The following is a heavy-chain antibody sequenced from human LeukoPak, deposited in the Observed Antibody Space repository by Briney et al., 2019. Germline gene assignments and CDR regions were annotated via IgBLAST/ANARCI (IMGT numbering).Heavy chain of an antibody. V-gene: IGHV3-74*01. D-gene: IGHD6-13*01. CDR2: INRDGSIT. J-gene: IGHJ4*02. CDR1: GFTFGDYA. Sequence: PGRSLRLSCTASGFTFGDYAMSWFRQAPGKGLVWVSRINRDGSITSYAGSVKGRFTISRDNAKNTLYLQMNSLRAEDTAVYYCAREDRSSLDYWGQGTPVTVSS. CDR3: AREDRSSLDY.